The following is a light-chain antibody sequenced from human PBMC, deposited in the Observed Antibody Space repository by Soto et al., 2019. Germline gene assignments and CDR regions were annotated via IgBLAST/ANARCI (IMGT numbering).Light chain of an antibody. CDR2: DVT. V-gene: IGLV2-23*02. J-gene: IGLJ1*01. CDR1: SSNVGNFNV. Sequence: QSALAQPASVSGSPGQSITISCPGTSSNVGNFNVVSWYQQHPGKAPKVIIYDVTERPSGVSNRFSGSKSGNTASLTISGLQAEDEADYYCCSYAGSGTNVFGTGTKLTVL. CDR3: CSYAGSGTNV.